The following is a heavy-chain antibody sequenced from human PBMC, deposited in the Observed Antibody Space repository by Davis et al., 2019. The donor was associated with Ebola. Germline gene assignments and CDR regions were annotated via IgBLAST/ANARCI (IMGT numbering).Heavy chain of an antibody. D-gene: IGHD3-10*02. CDR2: ISGSGGSK. Sequence: GESLKISCAASGFTFSSYAMSWVRQAPGKGLEWVSAISGSGGSKYYADSVKGRFTISRDNSKNTLYLQMNSLRAEDTAVYYCAKGRTMSNWGQGTLVTVSS. J-gene: IGHJ4*02. CDR1: GFTFSSYA. CDR3: AKGRTMSN. V-gene: IGHV3-23*01.